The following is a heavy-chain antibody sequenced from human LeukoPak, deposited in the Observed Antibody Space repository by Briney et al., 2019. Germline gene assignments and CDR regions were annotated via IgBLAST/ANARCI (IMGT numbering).Heavy chain of an antibody. CDR2: TNTAGTIT. V-gene: IGHV3-74*01. Sequence: GGSLRLSCEVSGFVFRRYWMHWVRHVPGKGLVWVARTNTAGTITTYADSVQGRFTMSRDNGQEKLFLQLTSLYFCVREAMFDRSLDQWGQGTLVTVSS. CDR3: RSLDQ. J-gene: IGHJ4*02. CDR1: GFVFRRYW. D-gene: IGHD3-22*01.